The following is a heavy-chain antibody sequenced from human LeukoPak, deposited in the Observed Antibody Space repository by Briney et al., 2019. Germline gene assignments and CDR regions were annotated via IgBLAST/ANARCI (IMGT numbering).Heavy chain of an antibody. CDR3: ARHRRGRGITMIVAD. CDR1: GGSISSSSYY. J-gene: IGHJ4*02. D-gene: IGHD3-22*01. Sequence: SETLSLTCTVSGGSISSSSYYSGWIRQPPGKGLEWIGSIYYSGSTYYNPSLKSRVTISVDTSKNQFSLKLSSVTAADTAVYYCARHRRGRGITMIVADWGQGTLVTVSS. CDR2: IYYSGST. V-gene: IGHV4-39*01.